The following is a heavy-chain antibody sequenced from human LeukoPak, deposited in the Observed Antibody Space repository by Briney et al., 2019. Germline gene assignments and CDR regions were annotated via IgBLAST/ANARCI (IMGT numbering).Heavy chain of an antibody. V-gene: IGHV1-2*02. Sequence: ASVKVSCKASGYTFTRYYMHWVRQAPGQGLEGMGWINPNSGGTNYAQKFQGRVTMTRDTSISTAYMELSRLRTDDTAVYYCAGSPEYNWFDPWGQGTLVTVSS. D-gene: IGHD6-19*01. J-gene: IGHJ5*02. CDR3: AGSPEYNWFDP. CDR1: GYTFTRYY. CDR2: INPNSGGT.